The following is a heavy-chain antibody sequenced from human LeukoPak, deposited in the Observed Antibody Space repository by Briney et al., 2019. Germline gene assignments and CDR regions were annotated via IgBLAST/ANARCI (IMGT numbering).Heavy chain of an antibody. D-gene: IGHD5-18*01. V-gene: IGHV4-59*01. CDR3: ARSYGYGTNFDY. CDR2: IYYSGST. CDR1: GGSIRSYY. Sequence: SETLSLTCTVSGGSIRSYYWSWIPQPPGKGLEWIGSIYYSGSTNYNPSLKSRFTISVDTSKNQFSLKLSSVTAADTAVYYCARSYGYGTNFDYWGQGTLVTVSS. J-gene: IGHJ4*02.